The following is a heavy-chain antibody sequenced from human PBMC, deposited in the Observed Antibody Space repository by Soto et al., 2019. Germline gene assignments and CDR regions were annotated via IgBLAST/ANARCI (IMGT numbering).Heavy chain of an antibody. Sequence: ASVKVSCKAAGYSFTNNDVSWVRQATGQGLEWMGWMNPGSGDTGYAQKFQGRVTMTRDISIATAYMELSSLRSDDTAIYYCARMATFGSLNWFDPWGQGTLVTVSS. D-gene: IGHD3-16*01. CDR2: MNPGSGDT. CDR3: ARMATFGSLNWFDP. J-gene: IGHJ5*02. V-gene: IGHV1-8*01. CDR1: GYSFTNND.